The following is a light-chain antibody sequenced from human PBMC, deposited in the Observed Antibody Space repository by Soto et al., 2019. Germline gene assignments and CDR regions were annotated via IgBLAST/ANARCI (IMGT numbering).Light chain of an antibody. V-gene: IGKV3-11*01. CDR2: DAS. J-gene: IGKJ4*01. Sequence: EIVLTQSPATLSSSVGERATLSCRASQSVSSYLAWYQQKPGQAPRLLIYDASNRATGIPARFSGSGSGTDFTLTISSLEPEDFAVYYCQQRSNWPPTFGGGTKVEIK. CDR1: QSVSSY. CDR3: QQRSNWPPT.